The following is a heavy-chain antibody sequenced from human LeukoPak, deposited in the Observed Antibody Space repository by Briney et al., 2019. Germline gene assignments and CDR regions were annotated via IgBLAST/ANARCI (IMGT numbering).Heavy chain of an antibody. CDR3: ARMNYVSSGWGAPFDY. J-gene: IGHJ4*02. CDR1: GFTFSSYS. D-gene: IGHD1-7*01. V-gene: IGHV3-21*01. Sequence: GSLRLSCAASGFTFSSYSMNWVRQAPGKGLEWVSSISSSSSYIYYADSVKGRFTISRDNAKNSLYLQMNSLRAEDTAVYYCARMNYVSSGWGAPFDYWGQGTLVTVSS. CDR2: ISSSSSYI.